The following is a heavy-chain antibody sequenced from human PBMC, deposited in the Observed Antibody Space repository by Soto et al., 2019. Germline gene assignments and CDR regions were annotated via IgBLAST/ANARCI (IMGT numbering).Heavy chain of an antibody. D-gene: IGHD2-2*01. CDR3: ARDGGRSDVIPAASSAMDV. V-gene: IGHV1-69*08. CDR1: GDTFNRYT. J-gene: IGHJ6*02. CDR2: IIPMFGIA. Sequence: QVQLVQSGAEVKRPGSSVKVSCKGSGDTFNRYTVTWVRQAPGQGLEWMGRIIPMFGIARYAQNFQGRVTITAGXPXSXAYXELSSLRSVDTAVYYCARDGGRSDVIPAASSAMDVWGQGTSVTVS.